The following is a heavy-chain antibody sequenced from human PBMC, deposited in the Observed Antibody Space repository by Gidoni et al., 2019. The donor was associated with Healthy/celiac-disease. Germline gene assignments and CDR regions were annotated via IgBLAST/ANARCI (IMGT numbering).Heavy chain of an antibody. CDR1: GGSISSGGYS. Sequence: QLQLQEYGSGLVKPSQTLSLTCAVAGGSISSGGYSWSWIRQPPGQGLEWIGYIYHSGSTYYNPSLKSRVTISVDRSKNQFSLKLSSVTAADTAVYYCARKDYYDSSGYPAGGAFDIWGQGTMVTVSS. CDR3: ARKDYYDSSGYPAGGAFDI. J-gene: IGHJ3*02. CDR2: IYHSGST. V-gene: IGHV4-30-2*01. D-gene: IGHD3-22*01.